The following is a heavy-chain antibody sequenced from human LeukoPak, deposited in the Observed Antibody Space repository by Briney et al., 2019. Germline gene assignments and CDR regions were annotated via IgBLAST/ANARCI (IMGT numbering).Heavy chain of an antibody. Sequence: GGSLRLSCAASGFTFSNAWMSWVRQAPGKGLEWVGRIKSKTDGGTTDYAAPVKGRFTISRDDSKNTLYLQMNSLRAEDTAVYYCARFRGVISAFDIWGQGTMVTVSS. CDR3: ARFRGVISAFDI. V-gene: IGHV3-15*01. D-gene: IGHD3-10*01. CDR1: GFTFSNAW. CDR2: IKSKTDGGTT. J-gene: IGHJ3*02.